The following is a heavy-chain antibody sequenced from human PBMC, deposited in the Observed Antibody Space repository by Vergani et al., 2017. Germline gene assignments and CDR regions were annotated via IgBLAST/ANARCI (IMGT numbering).Heavy chain of an antibody. J-gene: IGHJ4*02. CDR1: GFTFSSYS. V-gene: IGHV3-21*01. CDR2: ISSSSSYI. CDR3: AGGREMTTGSYFDY. D-gene: IGHD4-17*01. Sequence: EVQLVESGGGLVKPGGSLRLSCAASGFTFSSYSMNWVRQAPGKGLEWVSSISSSSSYIYYADSVKGRFTISRDNAKNSLYLQMNSLRAEDTAVYYCAGGREMTTGSYFDYWGQGTLVTVSS.